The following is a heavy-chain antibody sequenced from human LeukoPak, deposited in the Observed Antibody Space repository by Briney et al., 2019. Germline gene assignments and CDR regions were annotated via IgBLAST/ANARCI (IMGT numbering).Heavy chain of an antibody. CDR1: GGSISSYY. CDR2: IYYSGST. CDR3: AREEGGWYRASAFDI. Sequence: PSETLSLTCTVSGGSISSYYWSWIRQPPGKGLEWIGYIYYSGSTNYNPSLKSRVTISVDTSKNQFSLKLSSVTAADTAVYYCAREEGGWYRASAFDIWGQGTMVTVSS. V-gene: IGHV4-59*01. D-gene: IGHD6-19*01. J-gene: IGHJ3*02.